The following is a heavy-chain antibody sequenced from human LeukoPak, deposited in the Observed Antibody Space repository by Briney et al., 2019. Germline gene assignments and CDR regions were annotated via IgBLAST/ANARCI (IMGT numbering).Heavy chain of an antibody. CDR1: GFTFSSQW. CDR2: INKDGSSP. D-gene: IGHD5-18*01. Sequence: GGSLRLSCAASGFTFSSQWMQWLRQAPGKGLEWVSRINKDGSSPNYADSVKGRFTISRDNAKSTLYLQMYSLRVEDTAVYYCTRAGSGDTYGGFDQWGQGTLVTVSS. CDR3: TRAGSGDTYGGFDQ. J-gene: IGHJ4*02. V-gene: IGHV3-74*01.